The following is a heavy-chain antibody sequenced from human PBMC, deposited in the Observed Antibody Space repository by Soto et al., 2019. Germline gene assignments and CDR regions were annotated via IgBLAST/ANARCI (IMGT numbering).Heavy chain of an antibody. J-gene: IGHJ6*02. D-gene: IGHD3-10*01. CDR3: RATSGGMDV. V-gene: IGHV3-7*03. CDR1: GFTLSGYW. Sequence: PGGSLRLSCAASGFTLSGYWMHWIRQAPGKGLEWVARIKQDGSEKYYVDPVKGRLTVSRDNAQNALYLQMNSLKAEDTAVYYCRATSGGMDVWGQGTTVTVSS. CDR2: IKQDGSEK.